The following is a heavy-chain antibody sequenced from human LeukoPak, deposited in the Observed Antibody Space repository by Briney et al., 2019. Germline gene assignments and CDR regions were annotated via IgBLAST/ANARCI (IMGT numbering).Heavy chain of an antibody. J-gene: IGHJ4*02. CDR1: GNYW. CDR3: ASAGYSSSWYGSH. CDR2: ISSSSSYI. D-gene: IGHD6-13*01. V-gene: IGHV3-21*01. Sequence: GGSLRLSCAASGNYWMHWVRQAPGKGLEWVSFISSSSSYIYYAVSVKGRFTISRDNAKNSLYLQMNSLRAEDTAVYYCASAGYSSSWYGSHWGQGTLVTVSS.